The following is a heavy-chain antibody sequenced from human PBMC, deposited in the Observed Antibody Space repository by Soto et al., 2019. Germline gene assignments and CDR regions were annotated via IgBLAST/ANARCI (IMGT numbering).Heavy chain of an antibody. D-gene: IGHD2-15*01. CDR2: IGDSGDSA. J-gene: IGHJ6*02. CDR1: GFTFSNYA. CDR3: AKLTDSGGSCSSAMDV. Sequence: GGSLRLSCAASGFTFSNYAMTWARQAPGKGLEWASSIGDSGDSAYYADSVRGRLTISRDNSKNTLYLQMNSLRADDTAVYYCAKLTDSGGSCSSAMDVWGQGTTVTVSS. V-gene: IGHV3-23*01.